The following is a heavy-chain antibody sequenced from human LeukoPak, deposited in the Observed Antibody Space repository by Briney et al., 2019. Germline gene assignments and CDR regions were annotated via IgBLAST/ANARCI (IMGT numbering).Heavy chain of an antibody. CDR2: INYSGST. J-gene: IGHJ5*02. V-gene: IGHV4-34*01. Sequence: PSETLSLTCAVYGGSFSGYYWSWIRQPPGKGLEWIGEINYSGSTNYNPSLKSRVTISVDTSKNQFSLKLSSVTAADTAVYYCARDPKRMDVRWFDPWGQGTLVTVSS. CDR3: ARDPKRMDVRWFDP. D-gene: IGHD3-10*02. CDR1: GGSFSGYY.